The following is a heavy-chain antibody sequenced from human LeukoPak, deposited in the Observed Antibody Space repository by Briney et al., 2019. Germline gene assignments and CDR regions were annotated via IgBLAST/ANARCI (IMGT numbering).Heavy chain of an antibody. D-gene: IGHD6-13*01. V-gene: IGHV1-18*01. CDR3: ARYGNEYWGIAAAGTDYYYYYYMDV. CDR1: GYTFTSYG. J-gene: IGHJ6*03. CDR2: ISAYNGNT. Sequence: GASVKVSCKASGYTFTSYGISWVRQAPGQGLEWMGWISAYNGNTNYAQKLQGRVTMTTDTSTSTAYMELRSLRSDDTAVYYCARYGNEYWGIAAAGTDYYYYYYMDVWGKGTTVTVSS.